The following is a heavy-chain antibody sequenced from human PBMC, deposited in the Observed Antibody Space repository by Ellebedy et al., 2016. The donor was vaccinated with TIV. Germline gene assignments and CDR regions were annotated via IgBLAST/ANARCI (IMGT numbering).Heavy chain of an antibody. CDR3: ARDRGYSGYGELSGMDV. Sequence: AASVKVSCKASGFTLTSYYMHWARQAPGQGLEWVGVINPSGGSTRYARKLQGRVTMTRDTSTSTDYMELSSLRSEDTAVYFCARDRGYSGYGELSGMDVWGQGTTVTVFS. V-gene: IGHV1-46*01. CDR1: GFTLTSYY. J-gene: IGHJ6*02. D-gene: IGHD5-12*01. CDR2: INPSGGST.